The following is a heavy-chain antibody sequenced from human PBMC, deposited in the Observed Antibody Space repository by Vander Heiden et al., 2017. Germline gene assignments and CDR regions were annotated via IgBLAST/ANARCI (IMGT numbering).Heavy chain of an antibody. CDR1: GLTFSSYS. CDR3: ARGYSSSSGPDWYFDL. J-gene: IGHJ2*01. D-gene: IGHD6-6*01. Sequence: EVQLVGSGGGLVKPGGSLRLSCAASGLTFSSYSRNWVRQAPGKGLEWFSSISSSSSYIYYADSVKGRFTISRDNAKNSLYLQMNSLRAEDTAVYYCARGYSSSSGPDWYFDLWCRGTLVTVSS. CDR2: ISSSSSYI. V-gene: IGHV3-21*01.